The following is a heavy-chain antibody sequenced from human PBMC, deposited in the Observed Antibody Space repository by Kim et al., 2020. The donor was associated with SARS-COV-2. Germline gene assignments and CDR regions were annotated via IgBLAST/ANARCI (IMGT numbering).Heavy chain of an antibody. V-gene: IGHV4-59*13. CDR3: ARLHAYGHEEFDP. CDR2: IYYNGVT. D-gene: IGHD3-10*01. CDR1: GGSINGYY. Sequence: SETLSLTCSVSGGSINGYYLSWIRQPPGKELEWIGYIYYNGVTNYNPSLKSRVTMSVDTSKNQLSLMLSSVTAADTAVYYCARLHAYGHEEFDPWGQGILVTVSS. J-gene: IGHJ5*01.